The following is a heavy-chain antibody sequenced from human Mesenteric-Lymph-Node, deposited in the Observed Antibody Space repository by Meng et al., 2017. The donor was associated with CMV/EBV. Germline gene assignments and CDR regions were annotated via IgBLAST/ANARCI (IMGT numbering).Heavy chain of an antibody. CDR1: FSLTTSGVG. J-gene: IGHJ4*02. Sequence: FSLTTSGVGVGWIRQPPGKALEWVAIIYWDDAERHSPSLKSRLTITKDTSKNQVVLTMTNMDPVDTATYYCAHTMLAPGSGSYYVDYWGQGTLVTVSS. CDR3: AHTMLAPGSGSYYVDY. V-gene: IGHV2-5*02. CDR2: IYWDDAE. D-gene: IGHD3-10*01.